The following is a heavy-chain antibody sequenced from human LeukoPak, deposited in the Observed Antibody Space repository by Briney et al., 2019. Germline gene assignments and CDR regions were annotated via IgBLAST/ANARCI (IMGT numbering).Heavy chain of an antibody. V-gene: IGHV1-2*06. CDR1: GYTFTRYY. Sequence: ASVKVSCKASGYTFTRYYMHWLRQAPGQGLEWMGRINPHSGGTNYAQKFQGRVTMTRDTPISTAYMEVSRLRSDDTAVYYCARGILGTRADYWGQGTLVTVSS. D-gene: IGHD3-16*01. CDR3: ARGILGTRADY. CDR2: INPHSGGT. J-gene: IGHJ4*02.